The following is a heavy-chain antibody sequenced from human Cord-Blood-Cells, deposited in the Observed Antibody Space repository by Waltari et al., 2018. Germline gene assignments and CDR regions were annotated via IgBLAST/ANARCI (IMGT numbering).Heavy chain of an antibody. CDR2: ISYDGSNK. J-gene: IGHJ4*02. D-gene: IGHD3-22*01. CDR3: AKIPSSGLDY. V-gene: IGHV3-30-3*02. Sequence: QVQLVASGGGVVQPGRSLRPSCAASGFTFSSYAMPWVRQAPGKGLEWVAVISYDGSNKYYADSVKGRFTISRDNSKNTLYLQMNSLRAEDTAVYYCAKIPSSGLDYWGQGTLVTVSS. CDR1: GFTFSSYA.